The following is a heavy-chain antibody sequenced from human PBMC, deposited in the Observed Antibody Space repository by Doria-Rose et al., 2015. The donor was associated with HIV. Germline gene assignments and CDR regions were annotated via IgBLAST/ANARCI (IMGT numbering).Heavy chain of an antibody. D-gene: IGHD3-22*01. J-gene: IGHJ5*02. CDR1: GYTFTSYG. Sequence: VQLVQSGAEVKKPGASVKVSCKASGYTFTSYGISWVRQAPGQGLEWMGWISAYDGNTNYAQKLQGRVTMTTDTSTSTAYMELRSLRSDDTAVYYCATTPRGYDSSGYRTWGQGTLVTVSS. CDR3: ATTPRGYDSSGYRT. V-gene: IGHV1-18*01. CDR2: ISAYDGNT.